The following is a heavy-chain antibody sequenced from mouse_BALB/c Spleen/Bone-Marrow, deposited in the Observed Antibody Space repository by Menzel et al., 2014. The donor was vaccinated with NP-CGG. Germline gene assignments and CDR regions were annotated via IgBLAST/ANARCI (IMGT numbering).Heavy chain of an antibody. CDR1: GFTFSNYA. D-gene: IGHD2-3*01. CDR3: ARQDGFDY. Sequence: EVQLQESGGGLVKPGGSLKLSCAASGFTFSNYAMSWVRQTPEKRLGWVAIISSGGSYTYYPDSVKGRFTISRDNAKTILYLQMSSLRSEDTAMYYCARQDGFDYWGQGTTLTVSS. J-gene: IGHJ2*01. CDR2: ISSGGSYT. V-gene: IGHV5-9-3*01.